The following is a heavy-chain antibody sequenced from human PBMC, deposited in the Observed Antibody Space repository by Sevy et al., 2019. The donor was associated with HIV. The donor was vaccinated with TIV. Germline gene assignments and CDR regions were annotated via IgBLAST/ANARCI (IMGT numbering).Heavy chain of an antibody. D-gene: IGHD2-2*02. CDR2: VSHSGNT. CDR1: GDSINTYY. V-gene: IGHV4-59*08. J-gene: IGHJ4*02. CDR3: ARLRWDLVVVPGATPGCYFDS. Sequence: SETLSLTCTVSGDSINTYYWSWIRQPPGKGLEWIGYVSHSGNTNYNPSLKGRASMSVDTSTNQFSLKVKSVTAADTAVYYCARLRWDLVVVPGATPGCYFDSWGQGTLVTVSS.